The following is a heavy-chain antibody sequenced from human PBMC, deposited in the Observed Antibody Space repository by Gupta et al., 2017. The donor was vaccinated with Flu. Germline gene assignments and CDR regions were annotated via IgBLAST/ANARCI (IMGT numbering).Heavy chain of an antibody. CDR2: IDHSGGT. CDR1: SASLSDSY. D-gene: IGHD4-11*01. CDR3: TRLGGFTVVYNWFDP. Sequence: QVQLQQWGAGLLQPSETLSLTCAVYSASLSDSYWSWISQPPGKGPEWIGEIDHSGGTNYNPSLKSRVTMSVETSKNQFSLTLYSVTAADTAIYYCTRLGGFTVVYNWFDPWGQGTLVTVSS. V-gene: IGHV4-34*01. J-gene: IGHJ5*02.